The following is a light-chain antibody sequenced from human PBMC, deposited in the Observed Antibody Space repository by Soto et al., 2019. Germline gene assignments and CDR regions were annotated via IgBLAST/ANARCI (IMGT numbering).Light chain of an antibody. Sequence: QLVLTQSPSASASLGASVKLTCTLSSGHSSYAIAWHQQQPEKGPRYLMKLNSDGSHSKGAGIPDRFSGSSSGAERYLTISGLQSEDEADYYCQTWGTGIPWVFGGGTKLTVL. J-gene: IGLJ3*02. CDR1: SGHSSYA. V-gene: IGLV4-69*01. CDR2: LNSDGSH. CDR3: QTWGTGIPWV.